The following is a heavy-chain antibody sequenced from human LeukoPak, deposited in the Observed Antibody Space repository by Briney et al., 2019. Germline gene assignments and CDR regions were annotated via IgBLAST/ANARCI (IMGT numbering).Heavy chain of an antibody. CDR3: ATAYDILTGVFDY. CDR2: INPNSGGT. V-gene: IGHV1-2*02. Sequence: ASVKVSCKASGYTFTDFYIHWVRQAPGQGLEYMGWINPNSGGTNYAQKFQGRVTMTEDTSTDTAYMELSSLRSEDTAVYYCATAYDILTGVFDYWGQGTLVTVSS. J-gene: IGHJ4*02. D-gene: IGHD3-9*01. CDR1: GYTFTDFY.